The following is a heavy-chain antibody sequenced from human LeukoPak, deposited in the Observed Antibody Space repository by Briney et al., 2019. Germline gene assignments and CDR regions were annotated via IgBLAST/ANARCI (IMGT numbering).Heavy chain of an antibody. Sequence: GASVKVSCKASGGTFSNYALSWVRQAPGQGLEWMGRIIPIFAPANYAQKFQGRVTITTDESTSTAYMELNSLRSEDTAVYYCARGRGQGYPPSLYYYYYYYMDVWGKGTTVTVSS. J-gene: IGHJ6*03. D-gene: IGHD3-16*02. V-gene: IGHV1-69*05. CDR2: IIPIFAPA. CDR1: GGTFSNYA. CDR3: ARGRGQGYPPSLYYYYYYYMDV.